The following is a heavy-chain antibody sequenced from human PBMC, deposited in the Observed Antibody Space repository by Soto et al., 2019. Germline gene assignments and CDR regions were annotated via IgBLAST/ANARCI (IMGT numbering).Heavy chain of an antibody. Sequence: GGSLRLSCAASGFTFSSYSMNWVRQAPGKGLEWVSYISSSSSTIYYADSVKGRFTISRDNAKNSLYLQMNSLRDEDTAVYYWARRLAYYYDSSGYYPIDYWGQGTPVTVSS. V-gene: IGHV3-48*02. J-gene: IGHJ4*02. CDR3: ARRLAYYYDSSGYYPIDY. D-gene: IGHD3-22*01. CDR2: ISSSSSTI. CDR1: GFTFSSYS.